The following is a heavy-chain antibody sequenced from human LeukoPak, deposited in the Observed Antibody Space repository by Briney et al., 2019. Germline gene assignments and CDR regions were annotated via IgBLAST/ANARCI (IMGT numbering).Heavy chain of an antibody. V-gene: IGHV3-23*01. CDR1: GFTFSSYA. J-gene: IGHJ4*02. Sequence: GGSLRLSCAASGFTFSSYAMSWVHQAPGKGLEWVSTISGSGGSTYYADSVKGRFTISRDNSKNTLYLQMNSLRAEDTAVYYCAKAKSGYDWDYFDYWGQGTLVTVSS. CDR3: AKAKSGYDWDYFDY. CDR2: ISGSGGST. D-gene: IGHD5-12*01.